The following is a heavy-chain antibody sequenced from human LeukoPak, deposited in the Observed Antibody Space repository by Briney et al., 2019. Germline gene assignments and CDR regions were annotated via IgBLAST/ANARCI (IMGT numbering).Heavy chain of an antibody. Sequence: SETLSLTCAVYGGSFSGHYWSWIRQPPGKGLEWIGEINHSGSTNYNPSLKSRVTISVDTSKNQSSLKLSSVTAADTAVYYCARVKVRTVTTYLYYFGYWGQGTLVTVSS. CDR3: ARVKVRTVTTYLYYFGY. CDR1: GGSFSGHY. J-gene: IGHJ4*02. D-gene: IGHD4-17*01. V-gene: IGHV4-34*01. CDR2: INHSGST.